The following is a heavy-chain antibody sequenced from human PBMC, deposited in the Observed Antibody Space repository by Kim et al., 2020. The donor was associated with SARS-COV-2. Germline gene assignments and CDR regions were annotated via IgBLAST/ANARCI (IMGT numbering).Heavy chain of an antibody. J-gene: IGHJ3*02. CDR3: ARGGNWNDGAPDAFDI. V-gene: IGHV3-13*01. Sequence: GGSLRLSCAASGFTFSSYDMHWVRQATGKGLEWVSAIGTAGDTYYPGSVKGRFTISRENAKNSLYLQMNSLGAGDTAVYYCARGGNWNDGAPDAFDIWGQGTMVTVSS. CDR1: GFTFSSYD. CDR2: IGTAGDT. D-gene: IGHD1-20*01.